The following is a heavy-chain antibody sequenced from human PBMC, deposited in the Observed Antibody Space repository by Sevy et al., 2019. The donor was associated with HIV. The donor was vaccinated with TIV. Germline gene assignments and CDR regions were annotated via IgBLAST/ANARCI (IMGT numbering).Heavy chain of an antibody. CDR1: GYSFTSYW. Sequence: GESLKISCKGSGYSFTSYWIGWVRQMPGKGLEWVGIIYPGDSDTRYSPSFQGQVTISADKSISTAYLKWSSLKASDTAMYYCARRGRDGYNYFDYWGQGTLVTVSS. CDR3: ARRGRDGYNYFDY. CDR2: IYPGDSDT. D-gene: IGHD2-21*01. V-gene: IGHV5-51*01. J-gene: IGHJ4*02.